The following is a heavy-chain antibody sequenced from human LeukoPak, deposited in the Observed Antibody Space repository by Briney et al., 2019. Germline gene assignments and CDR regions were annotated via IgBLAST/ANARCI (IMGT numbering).Heavy chain of an antibody. CDR1: GFTFSSYW. D-gene: IGHD3-3*01. Sequence: GGSLRLSCAASGFTFSSYWMSWVRQAPGKGLEWVANIKQDGSEQYYVDSVKDRFTIARDNAKNSLYLQMNSLRAEDTAVYYCARENYDFWSGYYYYDYWGQGTLVTVSS. CDR3: ARENYDFWSGYYYYDY. J-gene: IGHJ4*02. CDR2: IKQDGSEQ. V-gene: IGHV3-7*01.